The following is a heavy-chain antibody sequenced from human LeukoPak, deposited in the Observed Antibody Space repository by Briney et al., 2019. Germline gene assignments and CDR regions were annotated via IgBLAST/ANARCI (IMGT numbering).Heavy chain of an antibody. CDR2: INGDGRSA. Sequence: PGGSLRLSCAASGFTFSSYWMHWVRQAPGKGLVWVSRINGDGRSASYADSVKGRFTISRDNAKSTLYLQMNSLRAEDTAVYYCARGPSGYHNTGGQGTLVTVSS. D-gene: IGHD5-12*01. J-gene: IGHJ4*02. V-gene: IGHV3-74*01. CDR1: GFTFSSYW. CDR3: ARGPSGYHNT.